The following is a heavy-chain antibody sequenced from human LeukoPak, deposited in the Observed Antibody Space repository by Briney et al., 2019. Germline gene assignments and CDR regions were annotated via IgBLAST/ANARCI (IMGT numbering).Heavy chain of an antibody. CDR2: INPNSGGT. J-gene: IGHJ4*02. Sequence: GASVKVSCKASGYTFTGYYMHWVRQAPGQGLEWMGWINPNSGGTNYAQKFQGRVTMTRDTSISTAYMELSRLRSDDTAVYYCARDSGAPQYSSSTFDYWGQGTLVTVSS. CDR1: GYTFTGYY. V-gene: IGHV1-2*02. D-gene: IGHD6-13*01. CDR3: ARDSGAPQYSSSTFDY.